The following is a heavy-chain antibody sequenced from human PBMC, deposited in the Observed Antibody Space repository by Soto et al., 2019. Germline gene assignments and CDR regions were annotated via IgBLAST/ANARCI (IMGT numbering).Heavy chain of an antibody. CDR1: GFTFSSYT. Sequence: GGSLRLSCAPSGFTFSSYTMNWVRQAPGKGLEWVSSISTSSTYIYYADSVKGRFTISRANANNSLYLQMNSLRAEDTAVYYCARDRPYCSGGTCFNWIDPWGQGTLVTVSS. CDR2: ISTSSTYI. CDR3: ARDRPYCSGGTCFNWIDP. J-gene: IGHJ5*02. V-gene: IGHV3-21*01. D-gene: IGHD2-15*01.